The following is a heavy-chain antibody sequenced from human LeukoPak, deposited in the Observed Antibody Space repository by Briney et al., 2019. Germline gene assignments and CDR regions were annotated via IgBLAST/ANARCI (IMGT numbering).Heavy chain of an antibody. Sequence: PSETLCLTCAVSGGSISSGIYSWNWIRQPPGKGLEWIGYIYHSGSTYYNPSLKSRVTILVDRSKNQFSLKLSSVTAADTAVYYCARDNGDYPYYFDFWGQGTLVTVSS. D-gene: IGHD4-17*01. CDR1: GGSISSGIYS. V-gene: IGHV4-30-2*01. J-gene: IGHJ4*02. CDR3: ARDNGDYPYYFDF. CDR2: IYHSGST.